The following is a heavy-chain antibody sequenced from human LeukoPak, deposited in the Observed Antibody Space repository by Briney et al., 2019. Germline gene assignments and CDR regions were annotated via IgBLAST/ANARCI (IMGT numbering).Heavy chain of an antibody. CDR1: GFTVSRNH. CDR3: ATRRGGGPYYFDY. J-gene: IGHJ4*02. CDR2: IYSGGST. V-gene: IGHV3-53*01. Sequence: GGSLRLSCAASGFTVSRNHMTWVRQAPGKGLEWVSVIYSGGSTYYADSVRGRFTISRDNSKNTLYLQMNSLRAEDTAVYYCATRRGGGPYYFDYWGQGTLVTVSS. D-gene: IGHD2-15*01.